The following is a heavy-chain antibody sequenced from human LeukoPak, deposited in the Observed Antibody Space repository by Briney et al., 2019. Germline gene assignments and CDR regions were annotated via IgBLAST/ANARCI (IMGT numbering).Heavy chain of an antibody. V-gene: IGHV4-59*01. Sequence: KSSETLSLTCTVSGGSISSYYWSWIRQPPGKGLEWIGYIYYTGSTSYNPSLKSRVTISMDTSKNQFSLKLSSVTAADSAVYYCARSDYSGSGTYPEFDAFDIWGQGPMVTVSS. CDR1: GGSISSYY. J-gene: IGHJ3*02. CDR2: IYYTGST. CDR3: ARSDYSGSGTYPEFDAFDI. D-gene: IGHD3-10*01.